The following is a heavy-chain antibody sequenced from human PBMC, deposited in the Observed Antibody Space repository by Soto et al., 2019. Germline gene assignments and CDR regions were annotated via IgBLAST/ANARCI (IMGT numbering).Heavy chain of an antibody. CDR1: GYTFTSYY. J-gene: IGHJ2*01. CDR3: ARASMAVAGSWYFAI. Sequence: ASVKVSCKASGYTFTSYYMHWVRQAPGQGLEWMGIINPSGGSTSYAQKFQGRVTMTRDTSTSTVYMELSSLRSEDTAVYYCARASMAVAGSWYFAIWVRGTLVQVCS. CDR2: INPSGGST. V-gene: IGHV1-46*01. D-gene: IGHD6-19*01.